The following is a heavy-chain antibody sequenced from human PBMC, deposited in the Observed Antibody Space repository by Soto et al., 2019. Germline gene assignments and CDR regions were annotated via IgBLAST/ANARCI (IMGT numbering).Heavy chain of an antibody. CDR1: GFTFSNYS. Sequence: EVQLVESGGGLVQPGGSLRLSCAASGFTFSNYSMNWVRQAPGKGLEWVSYINSGSSSIYYADSVKGRFTISRDNAKNSLYLQMNSLRDEDTAVYYCTRDPHSLDYWGQGTLVTVSS. CDR3: TRDPHSLDY. D-gene: IGHD2-21*01. CDR2: INSGSSSI. J-gene: IGHJ4*02. V-gene: IGHV3-48*02.